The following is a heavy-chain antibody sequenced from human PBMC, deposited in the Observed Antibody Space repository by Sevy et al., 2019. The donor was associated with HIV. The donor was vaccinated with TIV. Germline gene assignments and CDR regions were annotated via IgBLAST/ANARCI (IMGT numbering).Heavy chain of an antibody. CDR1: GGTFSSYA. Sequence: ASVKVSCKASGGTFSSYAISWVRQAPGQGLEWMGGIIPIFGTANYPQKFQGRVTITADESTSTAYMEVSSLRSEDTAVYYCARDGGRDCIGGVCYTGWYFQHWGQGTLVTVSS. J-gene: IGHJ1*01. D-gene: IGHD2-8*02. V-gene: IGHV1-69*13. CDR3: ARDGGRDCIGGVCYTGWYFQH. CDR2: IIPIFGTA.